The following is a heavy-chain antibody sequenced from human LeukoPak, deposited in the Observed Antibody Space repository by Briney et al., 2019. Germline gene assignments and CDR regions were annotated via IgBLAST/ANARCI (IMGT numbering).Heavy chain of an antibody. CDR1: GVSISSYY. J-gene: IGHJ4*02. Sequence: SETLSLTCTVSGVSISSYYWSWIRQPPGKGLEWIGYLYYGGNTNYNPSLKSRVTISVDTSKNQFSLKLSSVTAADTAVYYCARAGGGYSFNYWGQGTPVTVSS. CDR2: LYYGGNT. CDR3: ARAGGGYSFNY. V-gene: IGHV4-59*01. D-gene: IGHD2-15*01.